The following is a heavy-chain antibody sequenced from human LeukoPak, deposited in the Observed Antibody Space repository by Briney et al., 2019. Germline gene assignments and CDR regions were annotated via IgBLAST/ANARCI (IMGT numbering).Heavy chain of an antibody. Sequence: QPGGSLRLSRVASGLTFHDYAMHWVRQAPGKGLEWVSLISADGGSTFYADSVRGRFSISRDNSKNSLYLQMNSLRTEDTAMYYCAKESGKFDYWGQGTLVAVSS. CDR1: GLTFHDYA. J-gene: IGHJ4*02. V-gene: IGHV3-43*02. CDR2: ISADGGST. CDR3: AKESGKFDY.